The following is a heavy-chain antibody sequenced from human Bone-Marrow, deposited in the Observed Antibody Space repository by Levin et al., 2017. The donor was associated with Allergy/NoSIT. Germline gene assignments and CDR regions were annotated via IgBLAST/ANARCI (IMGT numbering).Heavy chain of an antibody. D-gene: IGHD1-7*01. V-gene: IGHV4-39*07. J-gene: IGHJ4*02. CDR1: GGSISSSSYY. Sequence: PSETLSLTCTVSGGSISSSSYYWGWIRQPPGKGLEWIGSIYYSGSTYYNPSLKSRVTISVDTSKNQFSLKLSSVTAADTAVYYCASRITGTLGYWGQGTLVTVSS. CDR3: ASRITGTLGY. CDR2: IYYSGST.